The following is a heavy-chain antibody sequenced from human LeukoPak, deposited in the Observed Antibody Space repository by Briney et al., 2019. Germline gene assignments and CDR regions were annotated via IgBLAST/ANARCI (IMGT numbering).Heavy chain of an antibody. D-gene: IGHD3-9*01. Sequence: PGGSLRLSCAASGSTFSSYGMHWVRQAPGKGLEWVAVISYDGSNKYYADSVKGRFTISRDNSKNTLYLQMNSLRAEDTAVYYCAKEGVAFDWDSPRPFDYWGQGTLVTVSS. CDR1: GSTFSSYG. CDR2: ISYDGSNK. V-gene: IGHV3-30*18. J-gene: IGHJ4*02. CDR3: AKEGVAFDWDSPRPFDY.